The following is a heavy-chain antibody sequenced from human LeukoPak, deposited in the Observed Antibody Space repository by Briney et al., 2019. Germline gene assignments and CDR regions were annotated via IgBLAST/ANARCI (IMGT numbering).Heavy chain of an antibody. V-gene: IGHV4-34*01. CDR2: INHSGST. D-gene: IGHD3-10*01. CDR3: ARDDTMVRGVIGTGAFDI. CDR1: GGSFSGYY. J-gene: IGHJ3*02. Sequence: SETLSLTCAVYGGSFSGYYWSWIRQPPGKGLEWIGEINHSGSTNYNPSLKSRVTISVDTSKNQFSLKLSSVTAADTAVYYCARDDTMVRGVIGTGAFDIWGQGTMVTVSS.